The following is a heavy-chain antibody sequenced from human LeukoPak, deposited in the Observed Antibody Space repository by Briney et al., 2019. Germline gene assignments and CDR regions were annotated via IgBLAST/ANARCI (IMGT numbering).Heavy chain of an antibody. J-gene: IGHJ6*02. D-gene: IGHD3-10*01. CDR1: GFTFSSYA. Sequence: GGSLRLSCAASGFTFSSYAMHWVRQAPGKGLEWVAVISYDGSNKYYADSVKGRFTISRDNSKNTLHLQMNSLRAEDTAVYYCARRGYGMDVWGQGTTVTVSS. CDR3: ARRGYGMDV. CDR2: ISYDGSNK. V-gene: IGHV3-30-3*01.